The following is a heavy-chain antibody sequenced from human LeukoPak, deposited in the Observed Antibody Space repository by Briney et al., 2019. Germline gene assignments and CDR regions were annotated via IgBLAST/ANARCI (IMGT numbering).Heavy chain of an antibody. Sequence: SETLSLTCAVYGGSFSGYYWSWIRQPPGKGLEWIGEINHSGSTNYNPSLKSRVSISVDTSKNQFSLHLTSVTAADTAVYYCAREAVAVGGSWFDPWGQGTLVTVSS. J-gene: IGHJ5*02. D-gene: IGHD6-19*01. CDR2: INHSGST. CDR1: GGSFSGYY. CDR3: AREAVAVGGSWFDP. V-gene: IGHV4-34*01.